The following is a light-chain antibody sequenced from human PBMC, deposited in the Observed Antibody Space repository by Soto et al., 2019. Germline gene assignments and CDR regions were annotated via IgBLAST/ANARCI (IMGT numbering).Light chain of an antibody. J-gene: IGKJ4*01. CDR2: DAS. V-gene: IGKV3-11*01. Sequence: ETVLTQSPATLSWSPGERATVSCRANESVSIYLAWYQQKPGQAPRLLIHDASKRATGIPARFSGSGSGTDFTLTIGSLEPEDIAVYYCQQRNNWPLTFGGGTKVDIK. CDR1: ESVSIY. CDR3: QQRNNWPLT.